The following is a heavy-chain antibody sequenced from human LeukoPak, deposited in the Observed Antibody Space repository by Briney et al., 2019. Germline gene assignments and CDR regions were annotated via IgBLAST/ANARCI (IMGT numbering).Heavy chain of an antibody. V-gene: IGHV1-69*01. Sequence: SVKVSCKASGGTFSSYAISWVRQAPGQGLEWMGGIIPIFGTANYAQKLQGRVTITADESTSTAYMELSSLRSEDTAVYYCARCKCSSTSCYGGGYYYGMDVWGKGTTVTVSS. CDR1: GGTFSSYA. J-gene: IGHJ6*04. D-gene: IGHD2-2*01. CDR3: ARCKCSSTSCYGGGYYYGMDV. CDR2: IIPIFGTA.